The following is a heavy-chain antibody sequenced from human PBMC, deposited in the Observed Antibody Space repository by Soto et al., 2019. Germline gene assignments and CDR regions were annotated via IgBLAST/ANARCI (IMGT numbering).Heavy chain of an antibody. J-gene: IGHJ6*03. CDR1: GFTFSSYW. V-gene: IGHV3-7*01. CDR3: ARDLRRYQLAKGDYYYMDV. Sequence: GGSLRLSCAASGFTFSSYWMSWVRQAPGKGLEWVANIKQDGSEKYYVDSVKGRFTISRDNAKNSLYLQMNSLRAEDTAVYYCARDLRRYQLAKGDYYYMDVWGKGTTVTVSS. CDR2: IKQDGSEK. D-gene: IGHD2-2*01.